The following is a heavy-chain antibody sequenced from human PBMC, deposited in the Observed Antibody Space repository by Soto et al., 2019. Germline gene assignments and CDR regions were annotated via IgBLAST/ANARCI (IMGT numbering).Heavy chain of an antibody. V-gene: IGHV1-69*04. D-gene: IGHD2-2*01. CDR1: GGTFSSYT. CDR3: AREYCSSTSCYGGYYFDY. J-gene: IGHJ4*02. Sequence: ASVKGSCKASGGTFSSYTVSWVRQAPGQGLEWMGRIIPILGIANYAQKFQGRVTITADKSTSTAYIELSSLRSEDTAVYYCAREYCSSTSCYGGYYFDYWGQGTLVTVSS. CDR2: IIPILGIA.